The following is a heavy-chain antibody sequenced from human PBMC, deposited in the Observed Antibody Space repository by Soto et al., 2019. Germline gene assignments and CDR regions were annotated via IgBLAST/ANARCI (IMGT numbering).Heavy chain of an antibody. CDR3: AKPGQWLRFTPSYYGMDV. Sequence: QPGGSLRLSCAASGFTFSSYAMSWVRQAPGKGLEWVSAISGSGGSTYYADSVKGRFTISRDNSKNTLYLQMNSLRAEDTAVYYCAKPGQWLRFTPSYYGMDVWGQGTTVTVSS. CDR1: GFTFSSYA. J-gene: IGHJ6*02. D-gene: IGHD5-12*01. V-gene: IGHV3-23*01. CDR2: ISGSGGST.